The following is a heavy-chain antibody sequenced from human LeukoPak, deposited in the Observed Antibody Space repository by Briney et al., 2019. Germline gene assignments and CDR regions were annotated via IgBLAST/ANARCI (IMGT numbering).Heavy chain of an antibody. CDR3: ARDQEAFDY. V-gene: IGHV1-46*01. CDR2: IYLRDGST. CDR1: GYSFTSNY. J-gene: IGHJ4*02. Sequence: ASVKVSCKASGYSFTSNYIHWVRQAPGQGLEWMGMIYLRDGSTSYAQKFQGRVTVTRDTSTSTVHMELSGLRSEDTAVYYCARDQEAFDYWGQGTLVTVSS.